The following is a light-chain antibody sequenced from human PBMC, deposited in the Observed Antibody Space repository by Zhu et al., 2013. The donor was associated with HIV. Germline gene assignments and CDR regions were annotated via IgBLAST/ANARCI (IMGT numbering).Light chain of an antibody. J-gene: IGKJ4*01. CDR2: AAS. CDR1: QGISSY. V-gene: IGKV1-6*01. CDR3: LQDSTYPLS. Sequence: IQLTQSPSFLSASVGDRVTITCRASQGISSYLAWYQQKPGTAPKLLISAASTLQSAVPSRFSGSGYGTDFTLTISSLQPEDIATYYCLQDSTYPLSFGGGTRLEI.